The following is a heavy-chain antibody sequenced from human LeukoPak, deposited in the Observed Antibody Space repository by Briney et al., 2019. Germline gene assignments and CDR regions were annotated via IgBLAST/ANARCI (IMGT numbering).Heavy chain of an antibody. CDR3: ARVDGSADY. CDR1: GYTFTRYD. D-gene: IGHD1-26*01. V-gene: IGHV1-8*03. CDR2: VNPNSGNT. Sequence: GASVKVSCKTSGYTFTRYDINWVRQATGQGLEWMGWVNPNSGNTGYAQKFQGRVTISRDTSISTAYMELSSLRSEDTAVYYCARVDGSADYWGQRTLGTVSS. J-gene: IGHJ4*02.